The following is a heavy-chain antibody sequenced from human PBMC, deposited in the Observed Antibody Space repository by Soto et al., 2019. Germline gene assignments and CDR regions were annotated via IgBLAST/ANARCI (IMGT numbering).Heavy chain of an antibody. CDR3: AASIFYYGMDV. CDR2: IYPGDSDT. CDR1: GYTFTNYW. J-gene: IGHJ6*02. D-gene: IGHD3-9*01. V-gene: IGHV5-51*01. Sequence: GESLKISCKGSGYTFTNYWIGWVRQMPGKGLEWMGIIYPGDSDTKYNPSFQGQVTISADKSITTTYLQWSSLKASDTAIYYCAASIFYYGMDVWGQGTTVTVTS.